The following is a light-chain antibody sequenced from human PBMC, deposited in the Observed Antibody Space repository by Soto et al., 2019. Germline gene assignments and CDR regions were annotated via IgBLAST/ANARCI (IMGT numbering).Light chain of an antibody. CDR1: QSFTKW. Sequence: DIQMTQSPSTLAASVGDRVTITCRASQSFTKWLAWYQQKPGKAPQLLIYEASRLKSGVPSRFSGSESRTEFTLTISSLQPDDFENYYCQNHYSLSSTTFGQGTKV. CDR3: QNHYSLSSTT. CDR2: EAS. V-gene: IGKV1-5*03. J-gene: IGKJ1*01.